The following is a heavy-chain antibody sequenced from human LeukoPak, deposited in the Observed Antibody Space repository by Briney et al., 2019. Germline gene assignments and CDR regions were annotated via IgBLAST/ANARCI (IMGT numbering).Heavy chain of an antibody. CDR3: AKDRGFDESGPFDY. D-gene: IGHD3-10*01. CDR2: ISWDGGST. Sequence: GGSLRLSCAASGFTFDDYTMHWVRHAPGKGLEWVSLISWDGGSTYYADSVKGRFTISRDNSKNSLYLQMNSLRTEDAALYYCAKDRGFDESGPFDYWGQGTLVTVSS. CDR1: GFTFDDYT. V-gene: IGHV3-43*01. J-gene: IGHJ4*02.